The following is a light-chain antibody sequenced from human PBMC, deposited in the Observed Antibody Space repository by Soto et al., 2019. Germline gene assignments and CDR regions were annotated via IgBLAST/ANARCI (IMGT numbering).Light chain of an antibody. CDR1: QNIATY. CDR2: DAS. Sequence: ETVLTQSPASLSLSPGERATLSCSASQNIATYLAWYQQKPGQAPRLLIYDASNRATGIPARFSGSGSGTDFTLTISSLEPEDFAVYYCHQRTNWPITLGQGTRLELK. J-gene: IGKJ5*01. CDR3: HQRTNWPIT. V-gene: IGKV3-11*01.